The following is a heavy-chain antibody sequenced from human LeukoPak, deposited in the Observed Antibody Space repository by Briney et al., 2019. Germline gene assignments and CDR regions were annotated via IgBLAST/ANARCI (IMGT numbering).Heavy chain of an antibody. D-gene: IGHD5-12*01. CDR3: ANSGYDLGY. CDR1: GFTFSSYR. V-gene: IGHV3-74*01. Sequence: PGGSLRLSCAASGFTFSSYRVHWVRQAPGKGLVWVSRINSDGSSTSYADSVKGRFTISRDNAKNTLYLQMNSLRAEDTAVYYCANSGYDLGYWGQGTLVTVSS. CDR2: INSDGSST. J-gene: IGHJ4*02.